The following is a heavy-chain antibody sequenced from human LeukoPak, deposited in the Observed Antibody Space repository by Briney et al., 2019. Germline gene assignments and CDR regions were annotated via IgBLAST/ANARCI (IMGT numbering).Heavy chain of an antibody. J-gene: IGHJ3*02. D-gene: IGHD5-12*01. CDR2: IYNSANT. V-gene: IGHV4-39*01. CDR1: GDSISSSSYC. Sequence: SETLSLTCTVSGDSISSSSYCWDWIRQPPGKGLEWIGNIYNSANTHYNPSLKTRVTMSVDTSKNQFSLKLNSVTAADTGIYYCARHSRSGYIGYENAFDIWGQGTMVTVSS. CDR3: ARHSRSGYIGYENAFDI.